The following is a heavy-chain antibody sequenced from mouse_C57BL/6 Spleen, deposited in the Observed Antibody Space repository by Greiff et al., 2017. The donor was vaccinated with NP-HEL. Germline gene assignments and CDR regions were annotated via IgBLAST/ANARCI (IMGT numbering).Heavy chain of an antibody. CDR2: INYDGSST. CDR1: GFTFSDYY. CDR3: ARNGLRYWYFDV. V-gene: IGHV5-16*01. J-gene: IGHJ1*03. D-gene: IGHD1-1*01. Sequence: DVKLVESEGGLVQPGSSMKLSCTASGFTFSDYYMAWVRQVPEKGLEWVANINYDGSSTYYLDSLKSRFIISRDNAKNILYLQMSSLKSEDTATYYCARNGLRYWYFDVWGTGTTVTVSS.